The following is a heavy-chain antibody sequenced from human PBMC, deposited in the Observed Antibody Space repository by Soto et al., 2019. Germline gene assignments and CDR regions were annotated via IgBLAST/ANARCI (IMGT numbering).Heavy chain of an antibody. J-gene: IGHJ5*02. CDR3: ARSRPKDKWNYGTFDP. CDR1: GYTFTSYA. CDR2: INAGNGNT. D-gene: IGHD1-7*01. Sequence: ASVKVSCKASGYTFTSYAMHWVRQAPGQRLEWMGWINAGNGNTKYSQKSQGRVTITRDTSASTAYMELSSLRSEDTAVYYCARSRPKDKWNYGTFDPWGQGTLVTVSS. V-gene: IGHV1-3*01.